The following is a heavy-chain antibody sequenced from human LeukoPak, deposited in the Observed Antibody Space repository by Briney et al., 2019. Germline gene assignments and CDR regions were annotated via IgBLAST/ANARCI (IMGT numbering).Heavy chain of an antibody. D-gene: IGHD6-19*01. V-gene: IGHV1-2*02. CDR1: GYTFTGYY. CDR2: INPNSGGT. CDR3: ATGAGTGDY. J-gene: IGHJ4*02. Sequence: ASVKVSCKASGYTFTGYYMHWVRQAPGQGLEWMGWINPNSGGTNYAQKFRGRVTMTEDTSTDTAYMELSSLRSEDTAVYYCATGAGTGDYWGQGTLVTVSS.